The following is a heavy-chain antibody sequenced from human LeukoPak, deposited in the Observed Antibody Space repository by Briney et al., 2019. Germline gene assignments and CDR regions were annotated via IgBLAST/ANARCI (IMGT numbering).Heavy chain of an antibody. Sequence: GGSLRLSCAASGFTFSSYAMSWVRQAPGKGLEWVSAISGSGGSTYYADSVKGRFTISRDNSKNTLYLQMNSLRVEDTAVYYCAKVPSGRYCSGGSCYFDYWGQGTLVTVSS. CDR2: ISGSGGST. D-gene: IGHD2-15*01. CDR1: GFTFSSYA. CDR3: AKVPSGRYCSGGSCYFDY. J-gene: IGHJ4*02. V-gene: IGHV3-23*01.